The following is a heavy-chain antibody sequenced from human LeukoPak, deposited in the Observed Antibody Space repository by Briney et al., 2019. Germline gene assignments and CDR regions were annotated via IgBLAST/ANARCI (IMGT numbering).Heavy chain of an antibody. CDR3: ARARGYSWIDS. CDR2: IYTGGNT. D-gene: IGHD3-10*01. J-gene: IGHJ5*01. V-gene: IGHV3-53*01. CDR1: GFILSSSY. Sequence: GGSLRLSCAASGFILSSSYMSWVRQAPGKGLEWVSVIYTGGNTYYADPVKGRFTISRDDSKNTLYLQMNSLRAEDTAVYYCARARGYSWIDSWGQGTLVTVSS.